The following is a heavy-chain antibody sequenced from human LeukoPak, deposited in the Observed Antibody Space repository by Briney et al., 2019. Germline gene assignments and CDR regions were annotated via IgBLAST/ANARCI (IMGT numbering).Heavy chain of an antibody. J-gene: IGHJ4*02. Sequence: RGESLKISCKASGYSFTSYWIGWVRQMPGKGLEWMGIIDPSDSETRYTPSFQGQVTISVDKSLTPADLQWNSLKASDTAMYYCARQTAMGRSGDYWGQGTLVTVSS. CDR3: ARQTAMGRSGDY. V-gene: IGHV5-51*01. CDR1: GYSFTSYW. CDR2: IDPSDSET. D-gene: IGHD5-18*01.